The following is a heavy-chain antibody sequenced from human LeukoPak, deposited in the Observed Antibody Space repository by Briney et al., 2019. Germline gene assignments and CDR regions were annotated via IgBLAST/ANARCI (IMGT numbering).Heavy chain of an antibody. V-gene: IGHV4-4*07. Sequence: PSETLSLTCTVSGGSISSYYWSWIRQPAGKGLEWIGRISTSGGTNYNPSLKSRVTMSVDTSENQFSLKLRSVTAADTAVYYCARGIVGATPSFDYWGQGILVSVSS. CDR1: GGSISSYY. D-gene: IGHD1-26*01. J-gene: IGHJ4*02. CDR2: ISTSGGT. CDR3: ARGIVGATPSFDY.